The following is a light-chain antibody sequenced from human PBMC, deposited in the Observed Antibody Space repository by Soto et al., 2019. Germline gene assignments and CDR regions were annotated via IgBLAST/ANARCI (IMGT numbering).Light chain of an antibody. Sequence: DIVLTQSPLSLPVTPGEPASISCRSSQSLLSSNGNNDLDRYLQKPGQSPQVLSYLGSNRASGVPDRVSGSGSGTDFTLKISRVEAEDVGVYYCMQGLTTPLTFGGGTKVEIK. J-gene: IGKJ4*01. CDR1: QSLLSSNGNND. CDR2: LGS. CDR3: MQGLTTPLT. V-gene: IGKV2-28*01.